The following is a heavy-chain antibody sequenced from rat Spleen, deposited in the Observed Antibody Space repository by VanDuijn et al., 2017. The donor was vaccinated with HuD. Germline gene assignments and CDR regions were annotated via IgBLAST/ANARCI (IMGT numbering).Heavy chain of an antibody. V-gene: IGHV2-15*01. CDR2: IWSGGST. J-gene: IGHJ2*01. CDR1: GFSLTNYG. CDR3: NREGYWRPFDY. D-gene: IGHD4-2*01. Sequence: QVQLKESGPGLVQPSQTLSLTCTVSGFSLTNYGVGWVRQPPGKGLEWIGAIWSGGSTDYSSALSSRLSISRDTSKSQVFLKVDSLQTEDTATYFGNREGYWRPFDYWGQGVMVTVSS.